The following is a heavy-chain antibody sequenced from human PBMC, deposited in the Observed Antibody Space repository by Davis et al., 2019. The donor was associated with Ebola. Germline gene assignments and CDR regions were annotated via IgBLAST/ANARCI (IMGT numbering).Heavy chain of an antibody. D-gene: IGHD2-8*02. V-gene: IGHV3-30*04. CDR2: IQYDGSHK. J-gene: IGHJ6*02. Sequence: GGSLRLSCAASGFTFSSYAMNWVRQAPGKGLEWVALIQYDGSHKSYADSVKGRFTVTRDNSAKMMYLQMNSLRPDDTAVFYCARAGDFGMDVWGQGTTVTVSS. CDR1: GFTFSSYA. CDR3: ARAGDFGMDV.